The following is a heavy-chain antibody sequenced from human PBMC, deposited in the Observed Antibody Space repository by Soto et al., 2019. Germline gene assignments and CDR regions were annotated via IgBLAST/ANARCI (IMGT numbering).Heavy chain of an antibody. CDR2: IRSKANSYAT. J-gene: IGHJ4*02. Sequence: EVQLVESGGGLVQPGGSLKLSCAASGFTFSGSAMHWVRQASGKGLEWVGRIRSKANSYATAYAASVKGRFTISRDDSTNTAYLQMNSLKTEDTAVYYCTSLYSSGWYAGTDFDYWGQGTLVTVSS. CDR1: GFTFSGSA. D-gene: IGHD6-19*01. V-gene: IGHV3-73*02. CDR3: TSLYSSGWYAGTDFDY.